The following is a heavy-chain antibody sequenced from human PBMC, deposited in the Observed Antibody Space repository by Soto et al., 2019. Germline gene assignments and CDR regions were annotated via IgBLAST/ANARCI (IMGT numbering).Heavy chain of an antibody. V-gene: IGHV1-69*13. CDR2: IIPIFGTA. Sequence: SVKVSCKASGGTFSSYAISWVRQAPGQGLEWMGGIIPIFGTANYAQKFQGRVTITADESTSTAYMELSSLRSEDTAVYYCARPYYYDSSGYRPHPLDYWGQGTLVTVSS. CDR3: ARPYYYDSSGYRPHPLDY. J-gene: IGHJ4*02. D-gene: IGHD3-22*01. CDR1: GGTFSSYA.